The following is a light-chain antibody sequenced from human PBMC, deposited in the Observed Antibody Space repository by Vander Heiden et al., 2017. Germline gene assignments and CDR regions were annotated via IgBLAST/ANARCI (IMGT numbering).Light chain of an antibody. V-gene: IGKV1-12*02. J-gene: IGKJ3*01. CDR2: AAS. CDR1: QGISSW. Sequence: DTQMTQSPSSVSASVGDRVTITCRASQGISSWLDWYQQKPGKAPKLLIYAASSLQSGVPSRFSGSGSGTDFTLTISSLQPEDFATYYCQQANSFPFTFGHGTKVDIK. CDR3: QQANSFPFT.